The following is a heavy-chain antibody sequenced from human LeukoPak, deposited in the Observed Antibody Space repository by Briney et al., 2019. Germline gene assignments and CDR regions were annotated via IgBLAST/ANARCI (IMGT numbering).Heavy chain of an antibody. Sequence: GGSLRLSCAASGFTVSSNYMSWVRQAPGKGLEWVSVIYSGGSTYYADSVKGRFTISRDNSKNTLYLQMNSLRVEDTAVYYCASSLCGGDCYSGNFDYGGRGPLVPVPS. D-gene: IGHD2-21*02. V-gene: IGHV3-53*01. J-gene: IGHJ4*02. CDR1: GFTVSSNY. CDR3: ASSLCGGDCYSGNFDY. CDR2: IYSGGST.